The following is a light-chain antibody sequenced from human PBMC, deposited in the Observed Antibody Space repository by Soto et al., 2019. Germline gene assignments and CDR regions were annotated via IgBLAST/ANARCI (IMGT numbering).Light chain of an antibody. V-gene: IGLV1-44*01. J-gene: IGLJ1*01. CDR3: AAWDDSVNGIV. Sequence: QPVLTQPPSASGTPGQRVTITCSGRSSNIRNNTVNCYHQVPVPAPKLLICSNNQRHSGAPGRFAGSKSGTLDSLATRRLQSEDQADYSSAAWDDSVNGIVFGTGTQVIV. CDR2: SNN. CDR1: SSNIRNNT.